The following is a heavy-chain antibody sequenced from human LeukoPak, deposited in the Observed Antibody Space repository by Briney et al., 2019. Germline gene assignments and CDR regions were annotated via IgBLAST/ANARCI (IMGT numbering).Heavy chain of an antibody. V-gene: IGHV4-39*07. CDR2: IYYSGST. Sequence: KPSETLSLTCTVSGGSISSSSYYWGWIRQPPGKGLEWIGSIYYSGSTYYNPSLKSRVTISVDTSKNQFSLKLSSVTAADTAVYYCASAAQDYYYYYMDVWGKGTTVTVSS. J-gene: IGHJ6*03. CDR1: GGSISSSSYY. CDR3: ASAAQDYYYYYMDV.